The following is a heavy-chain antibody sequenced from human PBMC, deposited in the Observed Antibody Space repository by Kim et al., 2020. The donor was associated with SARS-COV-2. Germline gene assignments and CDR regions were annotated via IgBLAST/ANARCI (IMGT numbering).Heavy chain of an antibody. J-gene: IGHJ4*02. Sequence: GGSLRLSCAASGFSFSSDWMHWVRQVPGKGLLWVSRINSDGTITDYGDSVKGRFTISRDNAKVYLQMNSLRVDDTAVYYCAREPPYYERIPFPYWGQGTLVTVSS. CDR1: GFSFSSDW. CDR2: INSDGTIT. V-gene: IGHV3-74*01. CDR3: AREPPYYERIPFPY. D-gene: IGHD3-22*01.